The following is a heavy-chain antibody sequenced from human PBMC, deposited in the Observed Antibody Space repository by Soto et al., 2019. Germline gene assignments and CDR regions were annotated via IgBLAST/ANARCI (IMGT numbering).Heavy chain of an antibody. D-gene: IGHD3-3*01. V-gene: IGHV1-18*04. J-gene: IGHJ6*02. CDR1: GYTFTSYG. CDR2: ISAYNGNT. Sequence: ASVKVSCKASGYTFTSYGISWVRQAPGQGLEWMGWISAYNGNTNYAQKLQGRVTMTTDTSTSTAYMELRSLRSDDTAVYYCARDGRDFGVQNYYYGMDVWGQGTTVTVSS. CDR3: ARDGRDFGVQNYYYGMDV.